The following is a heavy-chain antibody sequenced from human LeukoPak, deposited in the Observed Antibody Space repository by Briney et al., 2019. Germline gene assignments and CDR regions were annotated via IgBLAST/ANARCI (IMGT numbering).Heavy chain of an antibody. D-gene: IGHD4-17*01. CDR1: GFTFSSYA. V-gene: IGHV3-66*01. Sequence: GGSLRLSCAASGFTFSSYAMHWVRQAPGKGLEWVSVIYSGGSTYYADSVKGRFTISRDNSKNTLYLQMNSLRAEDTAVYYCATRGDTVTTWSYWGQGTLVTVSS. J-gene: IGHJ4*02. CDR3: ATRGDTVTTWSY. CDR2: IYSGGST.